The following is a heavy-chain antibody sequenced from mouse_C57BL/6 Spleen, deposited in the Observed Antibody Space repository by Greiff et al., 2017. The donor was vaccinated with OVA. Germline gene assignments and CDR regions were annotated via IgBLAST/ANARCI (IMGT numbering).Heavy chain of an antibody. Sequence: QVHVKQPGAELVKPGASVKLSCKASGYTFTSYWMQWVKQRPGQGLEWIGEIDPSDSYTNYNQKFKGKATLTVDTSSSTAYMQLSSLTSEDSAVYYCARNYYGNYGGVDYWGQGTTLTVSS. CDR1: GYTFTSYW. CDR3: ARNYYGNYGGVDY. J-gene: IGHJ2*01. V-gene: IGHV1-50*01. CDR2: IDPSDSYT. D-gene: IGHD2-1*01.